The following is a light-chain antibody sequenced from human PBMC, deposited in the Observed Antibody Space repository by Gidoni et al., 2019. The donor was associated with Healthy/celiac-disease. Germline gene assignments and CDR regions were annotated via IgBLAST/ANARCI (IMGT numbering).Light chain of an antibody. CDR3: QVWDSSSDL. Sequence: SYALTQPPSVSVAQGKTARITCGGNNIGSKSVHWYEQKPGQAPVLVIYYDSDRPSGIPERFSGSNSGNTATLTISRVEAGDEADYYCQVWDSSSDLFGGGTKLTVL. V-gene: IGLV3-21*04. CDR2: YDS. CDR1: NIGSKS. J-gene: IGLJ2*01.